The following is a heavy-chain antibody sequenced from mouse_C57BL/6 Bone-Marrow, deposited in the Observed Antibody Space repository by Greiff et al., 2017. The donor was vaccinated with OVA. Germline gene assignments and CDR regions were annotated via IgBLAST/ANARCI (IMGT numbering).Heavy chain of an antibody. CDR1: GFNIKDDY. CDR2: IDPENGDT. Sequence: EVKLMESGAELVRPGASVKLSCTASGFNIKDDYMHWVKQRPEQGLAWIGWIDPENGDTEYASKFQGKATITADTSSNTAYLQLSSLTSEDTAVYYCTIITDFDYWGQGTTLTVSS. J-gene: IGHJ2*01. CDR3: TIITDFDY. D-gene: IGHD1-3*01. V-gene: IGHV14-4*01.